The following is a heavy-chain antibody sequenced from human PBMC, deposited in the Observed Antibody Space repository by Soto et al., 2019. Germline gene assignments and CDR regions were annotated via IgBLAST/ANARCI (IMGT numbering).Heavy chain of an antibody. CDR3: ARDRYSYYDFWSGSLPYFYFGMDV. CDR2: ISGSGGST. V-gene: IGHV3-23*01. Sequence: GGSLRLSCAASGFTFSSYAMSWVRQAPGKGLEWVSAISGSGGSTYYADSVKGRFTISRDNAKNSLYLQMNSLRAEDTAVYYCARDRYSYYDFWSGSLPYFYFGMDVWGQGTTVTVSS. J-gene: IGHJ6*02. CDR1: GFTFSSYA. D-gene: IGHD3-3*01.